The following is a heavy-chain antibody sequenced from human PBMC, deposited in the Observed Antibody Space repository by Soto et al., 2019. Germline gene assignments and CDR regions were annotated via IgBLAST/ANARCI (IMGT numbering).Heavy chain of an antibody. V-gene: IGHV4-34*01. CDR3: ARGRSGVYLRKLLQH. Sequence: QVQLQQWGAGLLKPSETLSLTCAVYGGSFSGYYWSWIRQPPGKGLVWIGEINHSGSTNYNPSLKSRVTISVDTSKNQFSLKLSSVTAADTAVYYCARGRSGVYLRKLLQHWGQGTLVTVSS. CDR1: GGSFSGYY. J-gene: IGHJ1*01. D-gene: IGHD6-13*01. CDR2: INHSGST.